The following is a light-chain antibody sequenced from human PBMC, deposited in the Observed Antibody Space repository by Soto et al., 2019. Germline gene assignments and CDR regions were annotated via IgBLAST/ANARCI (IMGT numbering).Light chain of an antibody. CDR1: SSDVGAYNF. Sequence: QSVLTQPRSASGSPGQSVTISCTGTSSDVGAYNFVSWYQQHPGKAPKLMIYEVSKRPSGVPDRFSGSKSGNTASLTVSGLQAEDEADYYCTSYAGSSYVFGTGTKVTVL. V-gene: IGLV2-8*01. CDR3: TSYAGSSYV. CDR2: EVS. J-gene: IGLJ1*01.